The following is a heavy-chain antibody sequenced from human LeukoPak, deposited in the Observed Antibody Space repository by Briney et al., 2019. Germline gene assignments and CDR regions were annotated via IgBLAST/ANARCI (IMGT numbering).Heavy chain of an antibody. Sequence: GGSLKLSCAASGFTFSSYDMHWLRQATGEGLEWVSDICIPGDTYYFGSVKGRFTISRENAKNSLYLEMNSLTAGEPAVYYCAREERCDGYRYLNPWGRGTLVTVSS. V-gene: IGHV3-13*04. D-gene: IGHD2-21*01. J-gene: IGHJ2*01. CDR2: ICIPGDT. CDR3: AREERCDGYRYLNP. CDR1: GFTFSSYD.